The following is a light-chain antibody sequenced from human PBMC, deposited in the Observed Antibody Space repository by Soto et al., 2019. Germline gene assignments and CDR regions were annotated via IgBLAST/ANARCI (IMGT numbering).Light chain of an antibody. V-gene: IGKV3-11*01. J-gene: IGKJ2*01. CDR2: DAS. CDR3: QQRINWPRT. Sequence: EIVLTQSPATLSLSPGDRATLSCRASQSVSGFLAWYQQKPGQAPRLLIYDASDRATGIPARFSGSGSGTDFTLTISSLEPEDFAIYYCQQRINWPRTFGQGTKLEI. CDR1: QSVSGF.